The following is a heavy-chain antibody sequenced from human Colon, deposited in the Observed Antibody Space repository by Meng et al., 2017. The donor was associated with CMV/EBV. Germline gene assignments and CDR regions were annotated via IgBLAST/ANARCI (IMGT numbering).Heavy chain of an antibody. CDR3: ARGGDGSGSYYRGYWFDP. J-gene: IGHJ5*02. CDR1: GFRFGNFY. Sequence: GGSLRLSCEGSGFRFGNFYMHWVRQAPGKGLEWVSRISADGATTTFAESVKGRFTVSRDNAKKSLYLQINSLRAEDTAVYYCARGGDGSGSYYRGYWFDPWGQGTLVTVSS. D-gene: IGHD3-10*01. CDR2: ISADGATT. V-gene: IGHV3-74*01.